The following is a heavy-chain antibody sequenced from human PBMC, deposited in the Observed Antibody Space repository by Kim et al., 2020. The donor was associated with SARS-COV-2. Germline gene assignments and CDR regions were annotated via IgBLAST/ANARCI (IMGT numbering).Heavy chain of an antibody. V-gene: IGHV3-48*01. Sequence: GGSLRLSCAASGFTFSTYNMNWVRHAPGKGLEWLSDIGSSGTAIHYADSVKGRFTISRDNVKNSLYLQMDSLRAEDTAVYFCARSNKGFDYCGQGTLVTV. J-gene: IGHJ4*02. CDR2: IGSSGTAI. CDR3: ARSNKGFDY. D-gene: IGHD4-4*01. CDR1: GFTFSTYN.